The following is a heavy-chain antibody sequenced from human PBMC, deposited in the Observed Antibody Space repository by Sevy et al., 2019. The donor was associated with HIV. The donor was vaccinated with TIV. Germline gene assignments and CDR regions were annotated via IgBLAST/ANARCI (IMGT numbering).Heavy chain of an antibody. CDR3: AKDFSDVYYYDSSATVDY. V-gene: IGHV3-23*01. Sequence: GGSLRLSCAASGIAFSTYAMFWVRQAPGKGLEWVSSISASGYSTYYADSVKGRFSLSRDNSRNTLDLQMNSLRADDTAVYYCAKDFSDVYYYDSSATVDYWGQGTLVTVSS. CDR1: GIAFSTYA. CDR2: ISASGYST. D-gene: IGHD3-22*01. J-gene: IGHJ4*02.